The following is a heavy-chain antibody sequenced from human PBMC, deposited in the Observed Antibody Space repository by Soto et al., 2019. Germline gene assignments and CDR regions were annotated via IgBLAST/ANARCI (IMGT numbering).Heavy chain of an antibody. CDR3: ARDGGDIVLMVYAIPYYYGMDV. Sequence: ASVKVSCKASGYTFTSYGISWVRQAPGQGLEWMGWISAYNGNTNYAQKLQGRVTMTTDTSTSTAYMALRSLRSDDTAVYYCARDGGDIVLMVYAIPYYYGMDVWGQGTTVTVSS. CDR2: ISAYNGNT. J-gene: IGHJ6*02. CDR1: GYTFTSYG. V-gene: IGHV1-18*01. D-gene: IGHD2-8*01.